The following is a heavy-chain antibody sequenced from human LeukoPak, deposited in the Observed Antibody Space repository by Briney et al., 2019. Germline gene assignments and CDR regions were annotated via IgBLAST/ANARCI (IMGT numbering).Heavy chain of an antibody. CDR2: ISYDGSNK. D-gene: IGHD2-15*01. Sequence: GRSLRLSCAASGFTFSSYAMHWVRQAPGKGLEWVAVISYDGSNKYYADSVKGRFTISRDNSKNTLYLQMNSLRAEDTAVYYCARDLAPIVVVVAATLESSDYWGQGTLVTVSS. V-gene: IGHV3-30*04. CDR3: ARDLAPIVVVVAATLESSDY. CDR1: GFTFSSYA. J-gene: IGHJ4*02.